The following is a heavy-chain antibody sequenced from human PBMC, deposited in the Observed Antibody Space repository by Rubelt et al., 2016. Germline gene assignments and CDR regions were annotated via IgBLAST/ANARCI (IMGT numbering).Heavy chain of an antibody. CDR2: IYYSGST. CDR1: GGSISSSSYY. Sequence: QLQPQESGPGLVKPSETLSLTCTVSGGSISSSSYYWGWIRQPPGKGLEWIGSIYYSGSTYYNPSRKSRVTISVDTSKNQFSLKLSSVTAADTAVYYCARGYCTNGVCYGGDYWGQGTLVTVSS. J-gene: IGHJ4*02. D-gene: IGHD2-8*01. V-gene: IGHV4-39*01. CDR3: ARGYCTNGVCYGGDY.